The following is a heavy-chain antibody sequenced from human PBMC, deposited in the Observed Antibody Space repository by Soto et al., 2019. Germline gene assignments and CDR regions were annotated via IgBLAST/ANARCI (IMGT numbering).Heavy chain of an antibody. CDR1: GGTFSSYA. Sequence: SVKVSCKASGGTFSSYAISWVRQAPGQGLEWMGGIIPIFGTANYAQKFQGRVTITADESTSTAYMELSSLRSEDTAVYYCAREGTTVTTGYYYYGMDVWGQGTTVTVSS. CDR2: IIPIFGTA. V-gene: IGHV1-69*13. D-gene: IGHD4-4*01. J-gene: IGHJ6*02. CDR3: AREGTTVTTGYYYYGMDV.